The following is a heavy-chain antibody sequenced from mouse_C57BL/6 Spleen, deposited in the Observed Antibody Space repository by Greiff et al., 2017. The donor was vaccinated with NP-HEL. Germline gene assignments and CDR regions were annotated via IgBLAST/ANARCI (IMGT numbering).Heavy chain of an antibody. J-gene: IGHJ2*01. CDR3: TRDYGSSLYYFDY. D-gene: IGHD1-1*01. Sequence: VQLQQSGAELVRPGASVTLSCKASGYTFTDYEMHWVKQTPVHGLEWIGAIDPETGGTAYNQKFKGKAILTADKSSSTAYMELRSLTSEVSAVYYCTRDYGSSLYYFDYWGQGTTLTVSS. V-gene: IGHV1-15*01. CDR2: IDPETGGT. CDR1: GYTFTDYE.